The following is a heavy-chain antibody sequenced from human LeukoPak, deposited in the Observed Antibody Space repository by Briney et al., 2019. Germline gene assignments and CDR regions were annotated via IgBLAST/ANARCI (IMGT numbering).Heavy chain of an antibody. J-gene: IGHJ4*02. D-gene: IGHD3-16*01. V-gene: IGHV3-30*02. CDR3: AKGGGVWGTAGY. Sequence: GGSLRLSCVTAGFSFSDYGMHWVRQAPAKGLEGVAYIRYDGSNENYADSVKGRFTISRNNSKNTLYLQMISLRAEDTAVYYCAKGGGVWGTAGYWGQGTLVTVSS. CDR1: GFSFSDYG. CDR2: IRYDGSNE.